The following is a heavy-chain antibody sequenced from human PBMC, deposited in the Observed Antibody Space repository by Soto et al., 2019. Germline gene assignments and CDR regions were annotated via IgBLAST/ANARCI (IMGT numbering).Heavy chain of an antibody. V-gene: IGHV4-4*02. CDR1: SGSISSSNW. Sequence: SETLSLTCAVSSGSISSSNWWSWVRQPPGKGLEWIGEIYHSGSTNYNPSLKSRVTISVDTSKNQFSPKLSSVTAADTAVYYCARGALYCSGGSRYSEEYFFDYWGQGTLVTVSS. CDR2: IYHSGST. J-gene: IGHJ4*02. D-gene: IGHD2-15*01. CDR3: ARGALYCSGGSRYSEEYFFDY.